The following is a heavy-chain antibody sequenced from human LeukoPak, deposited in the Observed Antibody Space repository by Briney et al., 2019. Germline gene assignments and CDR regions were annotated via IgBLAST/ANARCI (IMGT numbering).Heavy chain of an antibody. CDR2: IIPIFGTA. CDR1: GGTFSSYA. CDR3: ARDRVEYSYAHNFGY. Sequence: SVKVSCKASGGTFSSYAISWVRQAPGQGLEWMGRIIPIFGTANYAQKFQGRVTITTDESTSTAYMELSSLRSEDTAVYYCARDRVEYSYAHNFGYWGQGTLVTVSS. V-gene: IGHV1-69*05. D-gene: IGHD5-18*01. J-gene: IGHJ4*02.